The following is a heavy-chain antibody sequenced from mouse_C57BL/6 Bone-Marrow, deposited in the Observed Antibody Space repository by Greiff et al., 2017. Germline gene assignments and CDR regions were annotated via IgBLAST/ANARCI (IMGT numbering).Heavy chain of an antibody. J-gene: IGHJ3*01. Sequence: EVKLMESGPGMVKPSQSLSLTCTVTGYSITSGYDWHWIRHFPGNKLEWMGYISYSGSTNYNPSLKSRICITHDTSKNHFFLKLNSVTTEDTATYDCARGYYGSSYTTWFAYWGQGTLVTVFA. CDR2: ISYSGST. CDR3: ARGYYGSSYTTWFAY. V-gene: IGHV3-1*01. CDR1: GYSITSGYD. D-gene: IGHD1-1*01.